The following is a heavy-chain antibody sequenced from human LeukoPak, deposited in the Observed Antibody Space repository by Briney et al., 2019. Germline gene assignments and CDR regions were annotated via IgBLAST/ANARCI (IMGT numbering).Heavy chain of an antibody. Sequence: GGSPRLSCAASGFTFSSYGMHWVRQAPGKGLEWVAFIRYDGSNKYYADSVKGRFTISRDNSKNTLYLQMNSLRAEDTAVYYCAKLLSGYDRFDYWGQGTLVTVSS. V-gene: IGHV3-30*02. CDR2: IRYDGSNK. CDR3: AKLLSGYDRFDY. J-gene: IGHJ4*02. CDR1: GFTFSSYG. D-gene: IGHD5-12*01.